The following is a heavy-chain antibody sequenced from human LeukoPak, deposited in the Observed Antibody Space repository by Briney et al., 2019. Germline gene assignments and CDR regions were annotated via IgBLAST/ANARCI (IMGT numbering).Heavy chain of an antibody. CDR1: GFAFSNFA. J-gene: IGHJ5*01. CDR2: VSYEGTIK. CDR3: AREKFDS. V-gene: IGHV3-30*14. Sequence: GRSLRLSCSASGFAFSNFAMHWVRQAPGKGLEWVAVVSYEGTIKYYTDSAKGRFTISRDNSGNTISLQMNNLTTEDTATYYCAREKFDSWGQGALVTVSP.